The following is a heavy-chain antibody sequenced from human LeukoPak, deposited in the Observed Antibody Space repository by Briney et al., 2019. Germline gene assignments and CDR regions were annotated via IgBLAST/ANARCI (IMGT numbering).Heavy chain of an antibody. CDR2: MNPNSGNT. CDR1: GYTFTTYE. CDR3: ARGASRSFDY. V-gene: IGHV1-8*01. J-gene: IGHJ4*02. Sequence: ASVKVSCKASGYTFTTYEIHWVRQATGQGREWMGWMNPNSGNTGYAQKFHGRVIITRNPSINTAYMELSSLRSDDTAVYYCARGASRSFDYWGQGTLVTVSS.